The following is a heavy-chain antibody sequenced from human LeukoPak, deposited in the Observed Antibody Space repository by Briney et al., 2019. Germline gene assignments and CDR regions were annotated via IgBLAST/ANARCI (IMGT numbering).Heavy chain of an antibody. J-gene: IGHJ4*02. V-gene: IGHV3-43*01. Sequence: PGGSLRLSCAASGFTFDDYTMHWVRHAPGKGLEWVSLISWDGGSTYYADSVKGRFTISRDNSKNSLYLQMNSLRTEDTALYYCVKDAGYCSGGSCYLYYFDYWGQGTLVTVSS. D-gene: IGHD2-15*01. CDR2: ISWDGGST. CDR1: GFTFDDYT. CDR3: VKDAGYCSGGSCYLYYFDY.